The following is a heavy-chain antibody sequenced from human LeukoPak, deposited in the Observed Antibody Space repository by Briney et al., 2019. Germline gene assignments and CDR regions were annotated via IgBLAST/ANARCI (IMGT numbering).Heavy chain of an antibody. CDR3: ARHAIVVVPAAPGAFDY. V-gene: IGHV4-34*01. D-gene: IGHD2-2*01. CDR2: INHSGST. J-gene: IGHJ4*02. Sequence: SETLSLTCAVYGGSFSGYYWSWIRQPPGKGLEWIGEINHSGSTNYNPSLKSRVTISVDTSKNQFSLKLSSVTAADTAVYYCARHAIVVVPAAPGAFDYWGQGTLVTVSS. CDR1: GGSFSGYY.